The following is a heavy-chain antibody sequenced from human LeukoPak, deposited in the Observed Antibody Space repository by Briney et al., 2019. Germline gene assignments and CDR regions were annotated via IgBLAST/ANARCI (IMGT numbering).Heavy chain of an antibody. Sequence: GRSLRLSCAASGFTFSSYGMHWVRQAPGKGLEWVAVIWYDVSNKYYADSVKGRFTISRDNSKNTLYLQMNSLRAEDTAVCYCAKEAGGYSYGLRAFDIWGQGTMVTVSS. D-gene: IGHD5-18*01. CDR2: IWYDVSNK. V-gene: IGHV3-33*06. CDR3: AKEAGGYSYGLRAFDI. CDR1: GFTFSSYG. J-gene: IGHJ3*02.